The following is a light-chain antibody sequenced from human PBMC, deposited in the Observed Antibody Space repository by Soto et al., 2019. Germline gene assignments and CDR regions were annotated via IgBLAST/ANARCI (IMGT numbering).Light chain of an antibody. CDR1: TSNIGNNY. Sequence: QSVLTQPPSVSAAPGQKVTISCSGSTSNIGNNYVSWYQQLPGTAPKLLIYDNNKRPSGIPDRFSGSKSGTSGTLDITGLQTGDEADYYCETWDSSLSGVVFGGGTKVTVL. CDR2: DNN. J-gene: IGLJ2*01. CDR3: ETWDSSLSGVV. V-gene: IGLV1-51*01.